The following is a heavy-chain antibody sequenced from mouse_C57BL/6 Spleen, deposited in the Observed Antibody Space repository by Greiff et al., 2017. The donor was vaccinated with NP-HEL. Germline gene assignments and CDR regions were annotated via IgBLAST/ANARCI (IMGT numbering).Heavy chain of an antibody. V-gene: IGHV7-3*01. J-gene: IGHJ3*01. CDR1: GFTFTDYY. CDR3: ASLHDYDEGFAY. D-gene: IGHD2-4*01. CDR2: IRNKANGYTT. Sequence: DVKLQESGGGLVQPGGSLSLSRAASGFTFTDYYMSWVRQPPGKALEWLGFIRNKANGYTTEYSASVKGRFTISRHNSQSILYLQMNALRAEDSATYYCASLHDYDEGFAYWGQGTLVTVSA.